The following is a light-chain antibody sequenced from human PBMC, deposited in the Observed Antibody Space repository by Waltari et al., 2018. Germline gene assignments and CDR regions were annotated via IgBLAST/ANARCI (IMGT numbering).Light chain of an antibody. CDR2: GAS. V-gene: IGKV3-20*01. CDR1: QSRTRGY. Sequence: RAGQSRTRGYVAWYHQKPGQAPRLLIYGASNRAAGIPYKFSGSGSGTDFTLTISRLEPEDSAVYYFQQYGSSVMYTFGQVTKLEIK. J-gene: IGKJ2*01. CDR3: QQYGSSVMYT.